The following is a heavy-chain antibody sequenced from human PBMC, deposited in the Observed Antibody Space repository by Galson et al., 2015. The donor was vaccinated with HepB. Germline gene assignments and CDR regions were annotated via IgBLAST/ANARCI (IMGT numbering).Heavy chain of an antibody. CDR1: GFTFSRYE. CDR2: ISSRGTK. J-gene: IGHJ6*02. D-gene: IGHD1-1*01. V-gene: IGHV3-48*03. CDR3: ARDGTTSEVSDYYYGLDV. Sequence: SLRLSCAASGFTFSRYEMNWVRQAPGRGLEWVSYISSRGTKYYADSVKGRFTISRDNAKNSLYLQMNSLRAEDAAVYYCARDGTTSEVSDYYYGLDVWGQGTTVIVSS.